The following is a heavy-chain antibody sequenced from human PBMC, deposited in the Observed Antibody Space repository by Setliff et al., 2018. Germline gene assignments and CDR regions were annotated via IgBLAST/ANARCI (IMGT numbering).Heavy chain of an antibody. J-gene: IGHJ4*02. Sequence: GESLKISCAASGFSFSGSAIHWVRQASGKGLEWVGRIRDKGNSYATAYAASVKGRFTISRDNSKNTLYLQMNSLRAEDTAVYYCARGETDSWGQGTLVTVSS. V-gene: IGHV3-73*01. CDR1: GFSFSGSA. CDR3: ARGETDS. CDR2: IRDKGNSYAT.